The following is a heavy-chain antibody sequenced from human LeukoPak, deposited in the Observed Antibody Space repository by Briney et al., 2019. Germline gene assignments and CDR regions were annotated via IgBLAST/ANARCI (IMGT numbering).Heavy chain of an antibody. J-gene: IGHJ6*02. CDR1: GYTFTSYG. CDR3: ARGAAAAGTTGYYGMDV. D-gene: IGHD6-13*01. CDR2: IIPILGIA. V-gene: IGHV1-69*04. Sequence: GASVKVSCKASGYTFTSYGISWVRQAPGQGLEWMGRIIPILGIANYAQKFQGRVTITADKSTSTAYMELSSLRSEDTAVYYCARGAAAAGTTGYYGMDVWGQGTTVTVSS.